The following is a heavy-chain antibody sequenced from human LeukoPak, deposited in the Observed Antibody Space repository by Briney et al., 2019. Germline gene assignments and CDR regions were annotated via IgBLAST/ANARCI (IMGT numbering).Heavy chain of an antibody. Sequence: SVKVSCKASGGTFSSYAISWVRQAPGQGLEWMGRIIPIFGTANYAQKFQGRVTITTDGSTSTAYMELSSLRSEDTAVYYCAREFSRRTYYYDSSGYLGYWGQGTLVTVSS. CDR1: GGTFSSYA. V-gene: IGHV1-69*05. J-gene: IGHJ4*02. CDR2: IIPIFGTA. D-gene: IGHD3-22*01. CDR3: AREFSRRTYYYDSSGYLGY.